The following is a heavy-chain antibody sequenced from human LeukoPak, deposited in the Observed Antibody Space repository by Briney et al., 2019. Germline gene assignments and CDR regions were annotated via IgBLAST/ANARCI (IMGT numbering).Heavy chain of an antibody. Sequence: GASVKVSCKASGYDFTSVGITWVRRAPGQGLEWMGWISPYNGNTRYAQKFQGRVAMTTDTSTTTAYMELRGRRFNDTAAYYFARAGSGRGLYFDYWGQGTLVTVSS. CDR1: GYDFTSVG. D-gene: IGHD1-14*01. CDR3: ARAGSGRGLYFDY. CDR2: ISPYNGNT. J-gene: IGHJ4*02. V-gene: IGHV1-18*01.